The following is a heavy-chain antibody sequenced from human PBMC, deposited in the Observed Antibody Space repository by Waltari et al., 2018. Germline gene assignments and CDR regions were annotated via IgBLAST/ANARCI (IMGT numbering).Heavy chain of an antibody. CDR3: ARESARDGYNYAFDI. J-gene: IGHJ3*02. Sequence: HVQLQQSGPGLVKPSQTLSLPCAISGASVSSNSAAWQWIRHSPPRGLEWRGRTYYRSKWYKDYAVSMKSRITINPDTSKNQFSLQLNSATPEDTAVYYCARESARDGYNYAFDIWGQGTMVTVSS. V-gene: IGHV6-1*01. CDR2: TYYRSKWYK. D-gene: IGHD5-12*01. CDR1: GASVSSNSAA.